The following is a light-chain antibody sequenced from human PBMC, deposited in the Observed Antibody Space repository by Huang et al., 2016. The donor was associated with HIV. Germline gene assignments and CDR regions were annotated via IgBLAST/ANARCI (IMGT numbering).Light chain of an antibody. CDR3: QQYGGSPYT. CDR2: GAS. J-gene: IGKJ2*01. CDR1: QSVSSSY. Sequence: EIVLTQSPGTLSLSPGERATLSCRASQSVSSSYLAWYQQKPGQAPRLLIYGASSRATGSPDRFSGSGSGTDFTLTISRLEPEDVAVYYCQQYGGSPYTFGQGTKLEIK. V-gene: IGKV3-20*01.